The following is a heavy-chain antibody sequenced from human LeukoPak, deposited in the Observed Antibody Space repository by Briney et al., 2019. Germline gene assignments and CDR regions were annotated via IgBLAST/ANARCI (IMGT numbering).Heavy chain of an antibody. CDR2: IYYSGST. Sequence: PSETLSLTCTVPGGSISSSSYYWSWIRQPPGKGLEWIGYIYYSGSTNYNPSLKSRVTISVDTSKNQFSLKLSSVTAADTAVYYCARVLCSSTSCKKGALDYWGQGTLVTVSS. J-gene: IGHJ4*02. V-gene: IGHV4-61*01. CDR1: GGSISSSSYY. CDR3: ARVLCSSTSCKKGALDY. D-gene: IGHD2-2*01.